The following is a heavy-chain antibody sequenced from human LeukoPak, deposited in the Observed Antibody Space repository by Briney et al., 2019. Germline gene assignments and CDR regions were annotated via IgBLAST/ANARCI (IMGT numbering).Heavy chain of an antibody. J-gene: IGHJ4*02. Sequence: GGSLRLSCAASGFTFSDYYMSWIRQAPGKGLEWVSYISSSGSTIYYADSVKGRFTISRDNSKNTLYLQMNSLRAEDTAVYYCAAGYSSSWYGDYWGQGTLVTVSS. V-gene: IGHV3-11*01. CDR3: AAGYSSSWYGDY. CDR1: GFTFSDYY. CDR2: ISSSGSTI. D-gene: IGHD6-13*01.